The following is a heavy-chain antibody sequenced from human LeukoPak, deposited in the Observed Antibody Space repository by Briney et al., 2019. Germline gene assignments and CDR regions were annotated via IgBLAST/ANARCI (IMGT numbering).Heavy chain of an antibody. CDR1: GFTFSSYW. Sequence: GGSLRLSCAASGFTFSSYWMRWVRQAPGKGLVWVSRINSDGSSTYYADSVKGRFTISRDNSKNTLYQQMNSLRAEDTAVYYCAKEYGYTYGEFDYWGQGTLVTVSS. V-gene: IGHV3-74*01. CDR3: AKEYGYTYGEFDY. J-gene: IGHJ4*02. CDR2: INSDGSST. D-gene: IGHD5-18*01.